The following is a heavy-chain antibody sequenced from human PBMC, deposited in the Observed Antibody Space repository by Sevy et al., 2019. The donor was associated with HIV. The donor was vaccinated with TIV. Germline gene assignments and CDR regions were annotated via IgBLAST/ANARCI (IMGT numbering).Heavy chain of an antibody. D-gene: IGHD6-19*01. CDR3: ARGGRGWYTDQYYFDY. Sequence: GESLKISCKGSGYSFTSYWIGWVRQMPGKGLEWTGIIYPGDSDTRYSPSFQGQVTISADKSISTAYLQWSSLKASDTAMYYCARGGRGWYTDQYYFDYWGQGTLVTVSS. V-gene: IGHV5-51*01. J-gene: IGHJ4*02. CDR1: GYSFTSYW. CDR2: IYPGDSDT.